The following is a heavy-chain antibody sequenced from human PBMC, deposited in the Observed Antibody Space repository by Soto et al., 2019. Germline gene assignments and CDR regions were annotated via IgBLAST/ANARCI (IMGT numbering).Heavy chain of an antibody. J-gene: IGHJ4*02. Sequence: GGSLRLSCAASGFTFSTTWMNWVRQAPGKGLEWVGRIKSKGDGGTRGYAAAVRDRFTISRDDSKETLYLQMNSLKTEDTALYYCTFLVRGSDYWGQGTLVTVSS. V-gene: IGHV3-15*07. D-gene: IGHD3-10*02. CDR1: GFTFSTTW. CDR3: TFLVRGSDY. CDR2: IKSKGDGGTR.